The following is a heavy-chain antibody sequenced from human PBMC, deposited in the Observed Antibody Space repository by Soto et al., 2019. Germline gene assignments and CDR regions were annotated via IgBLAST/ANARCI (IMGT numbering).Heavy chain of an antibody. V-gene: IGHV1-69*02. CDR1: GGTFSSYT. Sequence: QVQLVQSGAEVKKPGSSVKVSCKASGGTFSSYTISWVRQAPGQGLEWMGRIIPILGIANYAQKFQGRVTITADKSTSTADMELSSLRSEDTAVYYCASYNASLAPTNWFDPWGQGTLVTVSS. CDR3: ASYNASLAPTNWFDP. J-gene: IGHJ5*02. CDR2: IIPILGIA. D-gene: IGHD1-20*01.